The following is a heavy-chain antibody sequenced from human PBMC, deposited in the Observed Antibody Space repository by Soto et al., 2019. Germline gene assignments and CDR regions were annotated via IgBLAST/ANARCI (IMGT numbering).Heavy chain of an antibody. CDR1: GYTFTSYG. V-gene: IGHV1-18*01. J-gene: IGHJ6*03. CDR2: ISAYNGNT. CDR3: ARVIISNGGYYYYYYMDV. D-gene: IGHD2-8*01. Sequence: ASVKVSCKASGYTFTSYGISWVRQAPGQGLEWMGWISAYNGNTNYAQKLQGRVTMTTDTSTSTAYMELSSLRSEDTAVYYCARVIISNGGYYYYYYMDVWGKGTTVTVSS.